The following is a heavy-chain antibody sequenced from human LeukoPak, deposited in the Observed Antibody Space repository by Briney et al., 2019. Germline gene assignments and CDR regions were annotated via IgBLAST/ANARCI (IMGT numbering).Heavy chain of an antibody. J-gene: IGHJ4*02. CDR2: IWPDGRFK. V-gene: IGHV3-33*01. Sequence: GESLKISCVAGGYSFGSYGMHCVRQAPGKGLEWVAVIWPDGRFKYYVDSVKDRFTISRDNSKNVLYLEMTSLRAEDTAMYFCARALRDKIRTTPVPLDFRGQGTLVSVSS. CDR3: ARALRDKIRTTPVPLDF. CDR1: GYSFGSYG.